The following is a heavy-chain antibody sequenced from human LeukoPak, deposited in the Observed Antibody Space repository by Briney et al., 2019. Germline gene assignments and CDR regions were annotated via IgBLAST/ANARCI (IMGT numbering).Heavy chain of an antibody. Sequence: ASVKVSCKASGYTFTSYYMHWVRQAPGQGLEWMGIINPSGGSTSYAQKFQGRVTMTRDMSTSTVYMELSSLRSEDVAVYYCARGTSVRYYYIDVWGKGTTVTVSS. V-gene: IGHV1-46*01. J-gene: IGHJ6*03. CDR3: ARGTSVRYYYIDV. CDR1: GYTFTSYY. D-gene: IGHD4-17*01. CDR2: INPSGGST.